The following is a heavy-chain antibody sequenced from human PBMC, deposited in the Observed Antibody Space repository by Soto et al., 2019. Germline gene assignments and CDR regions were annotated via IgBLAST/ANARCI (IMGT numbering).Heavy chain of an antibody. D-gene: IGHD1-26*01. CDR3: AKDTPSWRWELLQAAFDI. CDR1: GFTFSSYA. CDR2: ISGSGGST. Sequence: GGSLRLSCAASGFTFSSYAMSWVRQAPGKGLEWVSAISGSGGSTYYADSVKGRFTISRDNSKNTLYLQMNSLRAEDTAVYYCAKDTPSWRWELLQAAFDIWGQGTMVT. J-gene: IGHJ3*02. V-gene: IGHV3-23*01.